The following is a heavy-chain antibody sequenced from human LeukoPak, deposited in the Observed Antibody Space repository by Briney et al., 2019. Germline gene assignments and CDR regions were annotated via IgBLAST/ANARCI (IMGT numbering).Heavy chain of an antibody. V-gene: IGHV1-46*01. CDR1: GYTFTGYY. J-gene: IGHJ3*02. D-gene: IGHD4-23*01. CDR3: ARARLHDYGGNGPQIGAFDI. CDR2: INPSGGST. Sequence: GASVKVSCKASGYTFTGYYMHWVRQAPGQGLEWMGIINPSGGSTSYAQKFQGRVTMTRDTSTSTVYMELSSLRSEDTAVYYCARARLHDYGGNGPQIGAFDIWGQGTMVTVSS.